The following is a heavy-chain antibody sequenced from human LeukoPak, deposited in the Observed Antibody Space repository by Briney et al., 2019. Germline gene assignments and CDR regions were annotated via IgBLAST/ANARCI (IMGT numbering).Heavy chain of an antibody. J-gene: IGHJ5*02. CDR3: ARALYTPYYYGSGSYYKWGVNRFDP. Sequence: PSETLSLTCAVYGGSFSGYYWSWIRQPPGKGLEWIGEIIHSGSINYNPSLKSRVTISVDTSKNQFSLKLSSVTAADTAVYYCARALYTPYYYGSGSYYKWGVNRFDPWGQGTLVTVSS. CDR1: GGSFSGYY. V-gene: IGHV4-34*12. CDR2: IIHSGSI. D-gene: IGHD3-10*01.